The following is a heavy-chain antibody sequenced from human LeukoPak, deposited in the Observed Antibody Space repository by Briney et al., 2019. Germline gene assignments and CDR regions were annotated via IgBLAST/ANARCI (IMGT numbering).Heavy chain of an antibody. D-gene: IGHD3-22*01. J-gene: IGHJ5*02. CDR2: IYYSGST. Sequence: SQTLSLTCTVSGGSISSYYWSWIRQPPGKGLEWIGYIYYSGSTNYNPSLKSRVTISVDTSKNQFSLKLSSVTAANTAVYYCARALYYYDSSAVALDPWGQGTLVTVSS. V-gene: IGHV4-59*01. CDR1: GGSISSYY. CDR3: ARALYYYDSSAVALDP.